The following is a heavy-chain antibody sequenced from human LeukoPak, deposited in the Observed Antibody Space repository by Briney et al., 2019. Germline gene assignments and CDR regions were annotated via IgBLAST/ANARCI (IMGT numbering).Heavy chain of an antibody. V-gene: IGHV3-66*01. D-gene: IGHD4-23*01. Sequence: HTGGSLRLSCAASGFTVSSNYMSWVRQAPGKGLEWVSVVYSGGSTYYADSVEGRFTISRDNSKNTLYLQMNSLRAEDTAVYYCAKEGEDYGGDDYWGQGTLVTVSS. CDR2: VYSGGST. CDR1: GFTVSSNY. CDR3: AKEGEDYGGDDY. J-gene: IGHJ4*02.